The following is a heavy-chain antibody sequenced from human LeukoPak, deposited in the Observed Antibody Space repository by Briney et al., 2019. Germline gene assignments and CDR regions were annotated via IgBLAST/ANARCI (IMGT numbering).Heavy chain of an antibody. CDR1: GFTFSTYD. CDR2: IGTVDNT. J-gene: IGHJ4*02. Sequence: PGGSLRLSCAASGFTFSTYDFHWVRQATGKGLEWVSSIGTVDNTYYIDSVKGRFFISRENAENSLYLQMNSLRAGDTAVYYCARGAVTGFDFWGQGTLVTVSS. D-gene: IGHD6-19*01. V-gene: IGHV3-13*01. CDR3: ARGAVTGFDF.